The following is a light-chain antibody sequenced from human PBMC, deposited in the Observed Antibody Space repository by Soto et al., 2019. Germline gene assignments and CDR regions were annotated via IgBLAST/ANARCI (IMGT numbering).Light chain of an antibody. CDR1: QSISSN. V-gene: IGKV3-11*01. CDR3: QQRSNWPPWT. J-gene: IGKJ1*01. Sequence: EIVLTQSPAILSVSPGERAKISCRASQSISSNVAWYQQIPCQTPRLLIYDASNRATGIPARFSGSGSGTDFTLTISSLEPEDFAVYYCQQRSNWPPWTFGQGTKVDIK. CDR2: DAS.